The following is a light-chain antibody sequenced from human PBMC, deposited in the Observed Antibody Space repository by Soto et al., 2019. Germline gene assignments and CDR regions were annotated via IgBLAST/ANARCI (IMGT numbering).Light chain of an antibody. CDR1: SSDVGAYDF. V-gene: IGLV2-11*01. Sequence: QSVLTQPRSVSGSPGQSVTVSCTGTSSDVGAYDFVSWYQQHPGKAPKLVSFDVNKRPSGVPDRFSGSRSGNTASLSISALRAEDEADYYCCSYPDNYTHYVFGSGTKHTVL. CDR3: CSYPDNYTHYV. CDR2: DVN. J-gene: IGLJ1*01.